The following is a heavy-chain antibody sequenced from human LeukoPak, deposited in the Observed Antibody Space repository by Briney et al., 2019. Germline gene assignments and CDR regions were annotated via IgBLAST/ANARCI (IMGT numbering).Heavy chain of an antibody. D-gene: IGHD2-2*01. Sequence: PGGSLRLSCAASGFTFSSYAMHWVRQAPGKGLEWVAFIRSDGSNNLYADSVKGRFTISRDNSKNTLYLQMNSLRAEDTAVYYCAKGHCSSTSCYNWFDPWGPGTLVTVSS. J-gene: IGHJ5*02. CDR1: GFTFSSYA. CDR3: AKGHCSSTSCYNWFDP. CDR2: IRSDGSNN. V-gene: IGHV3-30*02.